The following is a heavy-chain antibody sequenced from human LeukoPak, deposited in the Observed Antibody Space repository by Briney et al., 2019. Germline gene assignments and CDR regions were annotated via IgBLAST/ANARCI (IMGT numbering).Heavy chain of an antibody. J-gene: IGHJ4*02. V-gene: IGHV3-30*02. CDR2: IWSDGSNK. D-gene: IGHD2-21*02. Sequence: PGGSLRLSCAAFGFTFSNYDMHWVRQAPGKGLEWVAFIWSDGSNKYYADSVKGRFTISRDNSKNTLYLQVNSLRAEDTAVYYCAKSVTPEYWGQGTLVTVSS. CDR1: GFTFSNYD. CDR3: AKSVTPEY.